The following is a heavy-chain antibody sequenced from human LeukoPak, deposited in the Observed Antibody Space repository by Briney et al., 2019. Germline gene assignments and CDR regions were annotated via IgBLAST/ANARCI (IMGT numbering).Heavy chain of an antibody. CDR2: ISSSSSYI. CDR1: GFTFSSYS. Sequence: PGGSLRLSCAASGFTFSSYSMNWVSQAPWKGLEWVSSISSSSSYIYYADSVKGRFTISRDNAKNSLYLQMNSLRAEDTAVYYCTQRRDYDILTGYLHWGQGTLVTVSS. J-gene: IGHJ4*02. CDR3: TQRRDYDILTGYLH. V-gene: IGHV3-21*01. D-gene: IGHD3-9*01.